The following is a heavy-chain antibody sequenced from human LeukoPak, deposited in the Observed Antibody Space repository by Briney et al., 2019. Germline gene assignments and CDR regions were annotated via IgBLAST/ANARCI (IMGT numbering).Heavy chain of an antibody. J-gene: IGHJ4*02. D-gene: IGHD6-19*01. CDR2: IYYSGST. CDR1: GGSFSGYY. Sequence: PSETLSLTCAVYGGSFSGYYWSWIRQPPGKGLEWIGYIYYSGSTNYNPSLKSRVTISVDTSKNQFSLKLSSVTAADTAVYYCARYSSGWYYFDYWGQGTLATVSS. CDR3: ARYSSGWYYFDY. V-gene: IGHV4-59*01.